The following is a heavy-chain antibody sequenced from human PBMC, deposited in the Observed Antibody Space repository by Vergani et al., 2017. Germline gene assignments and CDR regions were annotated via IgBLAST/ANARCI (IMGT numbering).Heavy chain of an antibody. CDR1: GGSISSYY. CDR2: IYYSGST. J-gene: IGHJ5*02. V-gene: IGHV4-59*01. D-gene: IGHD2-2*01. Sequence: QVQLQESGPGLVKPSETLSLTCTVSGGSISSYYWSWIRQTPGKGLEWVGYIYYSGSTNYNPSLKSRVTISVDTSKNQFSLKLSSVTAADTAVYYCAGVVPAAMGGGWFDPWGQGTLVTVSS. CDR3: AGVVPAAMGGGWFDP.